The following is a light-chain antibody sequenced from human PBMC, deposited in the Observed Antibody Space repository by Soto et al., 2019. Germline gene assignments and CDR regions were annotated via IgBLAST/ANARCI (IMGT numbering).Light chain of an antibody. CDR1: QSVSTN. Sequence: EIVMTQSPATLSVPPGERATLSCRASQSVSTNFAWYQQRPGQAPRLLIYGASSRPTGIPDRFSGSGSGTDFTLTISSLQPEDFATYYCQQSYSTPRTFGQGTRVDI. V-gene: IGKV3D-15*01. CDR3: QQSYSTPRT. CDR2: GAS. J-gene: IGKJ1*01.